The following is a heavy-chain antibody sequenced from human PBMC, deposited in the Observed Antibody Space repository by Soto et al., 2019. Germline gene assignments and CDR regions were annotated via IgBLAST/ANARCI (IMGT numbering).Heavy chain of an antibody. Sequence: QVQLVQSGAEVKKPGSSVKVSCKASGGTFSSFTISWVRRAPGQGLEWMGGIIPIYGTANYAQKFQGRVTITAHASTRTAYMELSSLRSEDTAVYYCAKDRRADWESYSYYAMDVWGQGTTVTVSS. J-gene: IGHJ6*02. CDR3: AKDRRADWESYSYYAMDV. CDR2: IIPIYGTA. D-gene: IGHD1-26*01. CDR1: GGTFSSFT. V-gene: IGHV1-69*01.